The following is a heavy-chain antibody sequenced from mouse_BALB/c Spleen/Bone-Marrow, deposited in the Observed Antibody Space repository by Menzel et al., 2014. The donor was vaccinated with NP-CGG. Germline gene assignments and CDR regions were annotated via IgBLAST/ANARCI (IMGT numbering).Heavy chain of an antibody. V-gene: IGHV5-9-3*01. J-gene: IGHJ3*01. D-gene: IGHD1-1*01. Sequence: EVQLVESGGGLVKPGGSLKLSCAASGFTFSSYAMSWVRQTPEKRLEWVATISSGGTYTYYPDSVTGRFTLSRDNAKNTLYLQMSSLRSEDTAMYYCARQGGYGSKIAWFAYWGQGTLVTVSA. CDR3: ARQGGYGSKIAWFAY. CDR2: ISSGGTYT. CDR1: GFTFSSYA.